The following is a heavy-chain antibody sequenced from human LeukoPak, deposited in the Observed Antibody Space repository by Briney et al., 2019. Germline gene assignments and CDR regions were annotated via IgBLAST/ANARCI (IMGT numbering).Heavy chain of an antibody. CDR1: GYTFTGYF. D-gene: IGHD2-2*01. V-gene: IGHV1-46*01. CDR3: ARALPYVCPDY. J-gene: IGHJ4*02. CDR2: INPSGGYT. Sequence: WASVKVSCKASGYTFTGYFMHWVRQAPGQRLEWMGIINPSGGYTNYAHKFQGRVTMTRDTSTSTVYMELSSLGSEDTAVYYCARALPYVCPDYWGQGTLVTVSS.